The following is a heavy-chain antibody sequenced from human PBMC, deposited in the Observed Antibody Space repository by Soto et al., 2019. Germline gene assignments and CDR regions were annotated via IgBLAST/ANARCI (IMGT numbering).Heavy chain of an antibody. CDR2: IRSKANSYAT. CDR1: DSG. Sequence: DSGMRRVLKETGKGLEWVVRIRSKANSYATAYAASVKGRSTISRDDSKNTAYLQMNSLKTEDTAVYYCTRHADIVVVPAAMYNGFDPWGHGTLVTVSP. J-gene: IGHJ5*02. D-gene: IGHD2-2*01. CDR3: TRHADIVVVPAAMYNGFDP. V-gene: IGHV3-73*01.